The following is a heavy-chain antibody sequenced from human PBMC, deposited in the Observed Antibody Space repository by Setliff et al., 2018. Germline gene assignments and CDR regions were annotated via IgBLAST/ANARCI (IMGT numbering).Heavy chain of an antibody. V-gene: IGHV4-59*08. D-gene: IGHD3-22*01. CDR3: ARWRVRDSGYYPRLSYMDV. CDR1: GSSFSSYS. Sequence: SETLSLTCTVSGSSFSSYSWSWIRQPPGKGLEWIGYKYYSRSTNTNPSLKSRVTISLDTSKNQLSLKLSSVTAADTAVYYCARWRVRDSGYYPRLSYMDVWGKGTTVTVSS. J-gene: IGHJ6*03. CDR2: KYYSRST.